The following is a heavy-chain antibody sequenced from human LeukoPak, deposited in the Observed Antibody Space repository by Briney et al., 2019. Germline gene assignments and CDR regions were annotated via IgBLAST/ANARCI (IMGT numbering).Heavy chain of an antibody. Sequence: ASVKVSCKASGYSFTGNYIHWVRQAPGQGLEWMGRINPNSGGTNYAQKFQGRVTVTRDTSINTAYMELSRLRSDDTAAYYCAREDVRTFGVLIIPCFDFWGQGTLVTVSS. CDR3: AREDVRTFGVLIIPCFDF. V-gene: IGHV1-2*06. D-gene: IGHD3-3*01. CDR1: GYSFTGNY. CDR2: INPNSGGT. J-gene: IGHJ4*02.